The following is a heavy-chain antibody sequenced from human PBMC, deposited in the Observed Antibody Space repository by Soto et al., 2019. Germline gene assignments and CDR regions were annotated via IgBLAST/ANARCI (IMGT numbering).Heavy chain of an antibody. V-gene: IGHV1-18*04. CDR3: ARSYFDSWTGYSYGVNY. J-gene: IGHJ4*02. CDR2: FSTKGGNT. Sequence: QVQLVQSAAEVKKPGASVKVSCKASGYTFANYDISWVRQAPGRGLEWRGWFSTKGGNTEYAQSVQGRVTLTADSSTTPCQMQLRILRADATAVYYGARSYFDSWTGYSYGVNYWGQGTMVAVSS. CDR1: GYTFANYD. D-gene: IGHD3-3*01.